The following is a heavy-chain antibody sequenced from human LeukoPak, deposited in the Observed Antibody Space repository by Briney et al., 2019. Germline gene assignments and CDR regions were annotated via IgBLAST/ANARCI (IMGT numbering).Heavy chain of an antibody. Sequence: SETLSLTCAVYAGSFSGYYWSWIRQPPGKGLEWIGEINHSGSTNYNPSLKSRVTISVDTSKNQFSLKLSSVTAADTAVYYCARMPKRFGGLSIGAFDIWGQGTMVTVSS. J-gene: IGHJ3*02. CDR1: AGSFSGYY. D-gene: IGHD3-10*01. CDR2: INHSGST. V-gene: IGHV4-34*01. CDR3: ARMPKRFGGLSIGAFDI.